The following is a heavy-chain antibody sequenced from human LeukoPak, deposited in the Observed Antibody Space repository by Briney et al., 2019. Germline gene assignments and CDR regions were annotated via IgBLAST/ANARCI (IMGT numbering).Heavy chain of an antibody. CDR3: ARVSDETSGYSLDY. CDR1: GGSISDYY. V-gene: IGHV4-4*07. D-gene: IGHD3-22*01. CDR2: VFNSMTT. J-gene: IGHJ4*02. Sequence: PSETLSLTCTVSGGSISDYYWSWIRQPAGKGLEWIGRVFNSMTTNYNPSLKSRVTMSVDTSKNQFSLKLSSVTAADTAAYYCARVSDETSGYSLDYWGQGTLVTVSS.